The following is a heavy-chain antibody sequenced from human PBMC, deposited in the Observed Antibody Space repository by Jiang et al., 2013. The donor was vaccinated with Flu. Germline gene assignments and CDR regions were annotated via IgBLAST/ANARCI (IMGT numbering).Heavy chain of an antibody. Sequence: GAEVKKPGASVKVSCKASGYTFTGYYMHWVRQAPGQGLEWMGWINPNSGGTNYAQKFQGWVTMTRDTSISTAYMELSRLRSDDTAVYYCARGSPVVVPAATEFDYWGQGTLVTVSS. J-gene: IGHJ4*02. CDR1: GYTFTGYY. CDR3: ARGSPVVVPAATEFDY. D-gene: IGHD2-2*01. V-gene: IGHV1-2*04. CDR2: INPNSGGT.